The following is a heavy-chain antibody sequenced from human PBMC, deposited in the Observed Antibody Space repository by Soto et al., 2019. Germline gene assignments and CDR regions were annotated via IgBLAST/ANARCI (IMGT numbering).Heavy chain of an antibody. V-gene: IGHV1-69*06. J-gene: IGHJ5*02. CDR1: GGTFSGYA. CDR3: AAAGPRWWFDP. D-gene: IGHD6-13*01. CDR2: IIPIFGTA. Sequence: SVKVSCRASGGTFSGYAISWVRQAPGQGLEWMGGIIPIFGTANYAQKFQGRVTITADKSTSTAYMELSSLRSEDTAAYYCAAAGPRWWFDPWGQGTLVTVSS.